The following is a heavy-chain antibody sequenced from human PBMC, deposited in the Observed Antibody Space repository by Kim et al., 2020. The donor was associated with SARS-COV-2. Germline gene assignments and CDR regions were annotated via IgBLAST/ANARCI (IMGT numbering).Heavy chain of an antibody. Sequence: SETLSLTCTCPVSTGSYYWSWIRQPPRKGLEWIGYVYYSGSTNYNPSLKSRVTISVDTSKNQFSLKLTSVTAADTAMYYCARTFPYGGNSGAFDIWGQGTMVTVSS. CDR2: VYYSGST. V-gene: IGHV4-61*01. CDR1: PVSTGSYY. CDR3: ARTFPYGGNSGAFDI. D-gene: IGHD4-17*01. J-gene: IGHJ3*02.